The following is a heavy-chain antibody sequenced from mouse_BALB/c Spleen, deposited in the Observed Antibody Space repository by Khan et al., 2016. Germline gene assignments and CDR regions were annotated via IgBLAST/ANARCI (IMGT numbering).Heavy chain of an antibody. CDR1: GFSLTSYG. Sequence: VQLQESGPGLVQPSQSLSITCTASGFSLTSYGVHWVRQPPGKGLEWLGVIWSGGSTNYNAAFISRLTIIKDNSKSKVVFKMNRLQADDTSIYSCDRNGGYYRYRMDYWWQGTSVTVSS. CDR2: IWSGGST. J-gene: IGHJ4*01. D-gene: IGHD2-14*01. CDR3: DRNGGYYRYRMDY. V-gene: IGHV2-4*02.